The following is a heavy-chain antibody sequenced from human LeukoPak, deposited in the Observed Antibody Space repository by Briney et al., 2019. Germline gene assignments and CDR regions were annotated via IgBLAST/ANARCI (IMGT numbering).Heavy chain of an antibody. D-gene: IGHD2-2*01. V-gene: IGHV7-4-1*02. CDR1: GYTFTSYA. CDR3: ARALWPYCSSTSCYVRSGVDY. Sequence: ASVKVSCKASGYTFTSYAINWVRQAPGQGLEWMGWINTNTGNPTFAQGFTGRFVFSLDTSVSTAYLQISSLKAEDTAVYYCARALWPYCSSTSCYVRSGVDYWGQGTLVTVSS. J-gene: IGHJ4*02. CDR2: INTNTGNP.